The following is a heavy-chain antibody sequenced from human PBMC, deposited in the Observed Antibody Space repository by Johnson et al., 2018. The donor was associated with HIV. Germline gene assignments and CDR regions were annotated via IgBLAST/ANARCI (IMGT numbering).Heavy chain of an antibody. CDR3: AKDERQMGGWSHAFDI. D-gene: IGHD3-16*01. Sequence: QVQLVESGGGLVQPGRSLRLSCEASGFTFSSYAMHWVRQAPGKGLEWVAVISYDGSNKYYADSVKGRFTISRDNSKNTLYLQMNSLRHEDTAVYYCAKDERQMGGWSHAFDIWGQGTMVTVSS. CDR2: ISYDGSNK. CDR1: GFTFSSYA. V-gene: IGHV3-30*04. J-gene: IGHJ3*02.